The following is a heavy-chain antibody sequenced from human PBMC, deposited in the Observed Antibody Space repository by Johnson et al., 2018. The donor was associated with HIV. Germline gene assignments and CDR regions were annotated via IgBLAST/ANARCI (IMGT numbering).Heavy chain of an antibody. D-gene: IGHD6-19*01. CDR1: GFSVSTYD. CDR3: ARGIAVSNWVDI. Sequence: VQLVESGGGLVQPGGSLRLSCAASGFSVSTYDMHWVRQATGKGLDWVSVIGTAGDTYYLGSVKGRFTISRENAKNTLYLQMNSLRAEDTAVYYCARGIAVSNWVDICGQGTMVTVSS. J-gene: IGHJ3*02. V-gene: IGHV3-13*01. CDR2: IGTAGDT.